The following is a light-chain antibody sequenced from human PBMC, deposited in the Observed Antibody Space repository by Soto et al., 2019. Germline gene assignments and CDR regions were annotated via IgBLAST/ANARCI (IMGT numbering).Light chain of an antibody. CDR3: QQYNDWRT. J-gene: IGKJ1*01. Sequence: EIVMTQSPATLSVSPGERATLSCRASQSVGSNLAWYQQKPGQAPSLLIYGASTRATGIPARFSGSGSETEFTLTISSLQSEDFAVYYCQQYNDWRTFGQGTKVEIK. V-gene: IGKV3-15*01. CDR2: GAS. CDR1: QSVGSN.